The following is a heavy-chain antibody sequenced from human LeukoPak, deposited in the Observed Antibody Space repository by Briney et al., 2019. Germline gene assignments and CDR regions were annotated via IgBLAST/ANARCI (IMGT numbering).Heavy chain of an antibody. CDR1: GFTFSTFG. CDR2: IGGGGGPT. J-gene: IGHJ6*03. V-gene: IGHV3-23*01. Sequence: GGSLRLSCVASGFTFSTFGMTWVRQAPGKGLEWVSAIGGGGGPTYYAESVQGRFTVSRDNSRNTLYLQLHSLRPDDTAVYYCAKGGNLLLPGRPDFYYYMDVWGNGTTVTVSS. D-gene: IGHD1-26*01. CDR3: AKGGNLLLPGRPDFYYYMDV.